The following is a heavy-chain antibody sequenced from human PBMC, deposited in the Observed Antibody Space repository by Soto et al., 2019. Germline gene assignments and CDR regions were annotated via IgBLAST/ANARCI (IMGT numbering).Heavy chain of an antibody. CDR3: ARDVWCTTGVCSYFDY. D-gene: IGHD2-8*01. V-gene: IGHV3-33*01. Sequence: QVQLVESGGGVVQPGRSLRLSCAASGFTFSSYGMHWVRQAPGKGLEWVAVIWYDGSNKYYADSVIGRFTISRDNSKNTLYLQMNSLRAEDTAVYYCARDVWCTTGVCSYFDYWGQGHLVTVSS. CDR1: GFTFSSYG. CDR2: IWYDGSNK. J-gene: IGHJ4*02.